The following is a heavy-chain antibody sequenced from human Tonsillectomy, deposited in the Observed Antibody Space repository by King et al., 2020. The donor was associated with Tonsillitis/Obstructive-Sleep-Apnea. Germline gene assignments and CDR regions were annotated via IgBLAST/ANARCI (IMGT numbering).Heavy chain of an antibody. Sequence: VQLVESGGGLVQPGGSLRLSCAASGFTFRHYAMSWARQAPGKGLEWVSSISGSGGGTFYADSVKGRFTISRDNFKNTLYLQMNDLRAEDTALYYCAKDSTGEYYYYMDVWGMGTTVTVSS. D-gene: IGHD7-27*01. J-gene: IGHJ6*03. CDR1: GFTFRHYA. CDR2: ISGSGGGT. V-gene: IGHV3-23*04. CDR3: AKDSTGEYYYYMDV.